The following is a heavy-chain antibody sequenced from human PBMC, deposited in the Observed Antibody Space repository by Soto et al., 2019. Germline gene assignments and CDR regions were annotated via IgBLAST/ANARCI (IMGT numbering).Heavy chain of an antibody. CDR1: GFTFSTYG. CDR2: ISGSGGST. Sequence: EVQLLESGGSLVQPGGSLRLSCAASGFTFSTYGMSWVRQAPGKGLEWVSAISGSGGSTYYAGSVKGRFTISRDNSKNTLYLQMNSLRVEDTAVYYCAKEHYYGSGSYRDFDYWGQGTLVTVSS. J-gene: IGHJ4*02. V-gene: IGHV3-23*01. D-gene: IGHD3-10*01. CDR3: AKEHYYGSGSYRDFDY.